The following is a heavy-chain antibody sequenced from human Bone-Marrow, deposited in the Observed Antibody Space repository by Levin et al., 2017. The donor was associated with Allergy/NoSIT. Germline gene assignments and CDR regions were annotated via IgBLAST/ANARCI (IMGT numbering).Heavy chain of an antibody. CDR2: IKKDGSEK. CDR1: GFTFSSYW. J-gene: IGHJ4*02. D-gene: IGHD1-7*01. V-gene: IGHV3-7*01. Sequence: SCAASGFTFSSYWMTWVRQAPGKGLEWVANIKKDGSEKYYVDSVKGRFTISRDNAKNSLFLQMSSLRAEDTAIYYCATGVPAWNSDSDHWGQGTLVTVSS. CDR3: ATGVPAWNSDSDH.